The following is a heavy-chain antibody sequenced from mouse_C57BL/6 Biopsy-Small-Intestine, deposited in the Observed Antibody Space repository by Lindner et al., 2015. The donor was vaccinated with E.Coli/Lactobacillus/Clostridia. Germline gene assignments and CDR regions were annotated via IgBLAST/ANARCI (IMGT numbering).Heavy chain of an antibody. D-gene: IGHD1-1*01. V-gene: IGHV2-9-1*01. CDR2: FGTGGST. CDR1: FLINQLW. CDR3: VRKFYYDSSYYWSFDV. Sequence: VQLQESGPGLGGALTEPVHHMHCLWFLINQLWCRLGPPVSRKGSGVAWSNFGTGGSTNYNSALRSRLTISKDNSKSQVFLKMDSLQTDDTARYFCVRKFYYDSSYYWSFDVWGTGTTVTVSS. J-gene: IGHJ1*03.